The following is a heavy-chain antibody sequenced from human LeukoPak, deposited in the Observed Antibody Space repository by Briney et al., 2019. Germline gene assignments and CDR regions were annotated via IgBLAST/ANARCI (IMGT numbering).Heavy chain of an antibody. CDR2: ISAYNGNT. D-gene: IGHD3-3*01. J-gene: IGHJ3*02. CDR3: ARTVTIFGVARDAFDI. CDR1: GYTFASYG. V-gene: IGHV1-18*01. Sequence: ASLKVSCKASGYTFASYGISWVRQAPGQGLEWMGWISAYNGNTNYAQKLQGTVTMTTDTSTSPAYMELRSLRADDTAVYYCARTVTIFGVARDAFDIWGQGTMVTVSS.